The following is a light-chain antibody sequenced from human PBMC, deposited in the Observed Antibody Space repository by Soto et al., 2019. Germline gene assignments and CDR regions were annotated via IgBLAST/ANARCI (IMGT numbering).Light chain of an antibody. V-gene: IGKV4-1*01. Sequence: DIVMTQSPLSLPVTPGEPSSMSCSSSQRLLHINGYNYLAWFQQKPGQPPKLLIYWASTRESGVPDRFSGSGSGTDFTLTISSLQAEDVAVYYCQQYYSAPTWTFGQGTKVDIK. CDR2: WAS. CDR3: QQYYSAPTWT. CDR1: QRLLHINGYNY. J-gene: IGKJ1*01.